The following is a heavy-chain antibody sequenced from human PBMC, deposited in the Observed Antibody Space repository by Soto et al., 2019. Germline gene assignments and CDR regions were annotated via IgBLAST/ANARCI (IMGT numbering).Heavy chain of an antibody. CDR2: ISAYNGNT. Sequence: QDQLVQSGVEVKKPGASVKVSCRASAYSFTNYGITWVRQAPGQGFEWMGWISAYNGNTNYAQKFQGRVTMTTDASTSTAYLEGRSLRSDDTAVYYCARERGVAPPVAGNTHYYEYMDVWGKGTTGTGSS. J-gene: IGHJ6*03. V-gene: IGHV1-18*01. CDR1: AYSFTNYG. D-gene: IGHD6-19*01. CDR3: ARERGVAPPVAGNTHYYEYMDV.